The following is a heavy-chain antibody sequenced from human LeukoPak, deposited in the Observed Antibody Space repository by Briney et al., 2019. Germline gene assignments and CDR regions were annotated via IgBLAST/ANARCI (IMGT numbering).Heavy chain of an antibody. CDR1: GFSLSDYY. CDR3: AKEGGTPYVDSYFTDV. Sequence: PGGSLRLSCSASGFSLSDYYITWVRQAPGKGLEWLSYISESGKTLNYADSLRGRLYISRDNAKNSVYLQLTGLTGDDSAVYYCAKEGGTPYVDSYFTDVWGRGTTVTVSS. CDR2: ISESGKTL. J-gene: IGHJ6*04. D-gene: IGHD3-10*01. V-gene: IGHV3-11*01.